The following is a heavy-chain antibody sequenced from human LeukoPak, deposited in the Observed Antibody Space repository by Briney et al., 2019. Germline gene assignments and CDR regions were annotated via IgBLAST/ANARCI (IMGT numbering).Heavy chain of an antibody. CDR3: ASGGGWYWSFDY. J-gene: IGHJ4*02. D-gene: IGHD6-19*01. CDR1: AASVTTGGFY. CDR2: IYHSGST. V-gene: IGHV4-31*03. Sequence: SETLSLTCSVSAASVTTGGFYWTWIRQLPGKGLEWIGYIYHSGSTKYHPSLESRLIISIDTSKNQFSLKLNSVTAADTAVYYCASGGGWYWSFDYWGQGTLVTVSS.